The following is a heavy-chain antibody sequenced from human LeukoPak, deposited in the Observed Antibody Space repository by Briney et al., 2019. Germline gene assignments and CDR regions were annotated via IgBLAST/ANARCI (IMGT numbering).Heavy chain of an antibody. Sequence: GSSVKVSCKASGGTFSSYAISWVRQAPGQGLEWMGRFIPILGIATYAQKFQGRVTITADRTTSTAYMELSSLRSEDTAVYYCARIQAVGVPVAIDAYYSYGMDVWGQGTAVTVS. V-gene: IGHV1-69*04. CDR2: FIPILGIA. CDR3: ARIQAVGVPVAIDAYYSYGMDV. J-gene: IGHJ6*02. CDR1: GGTFSSYA. D-gene: IGHD2-2*02.